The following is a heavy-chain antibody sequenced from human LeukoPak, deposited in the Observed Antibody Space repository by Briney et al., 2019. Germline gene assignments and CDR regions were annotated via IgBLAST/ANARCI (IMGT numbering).Heavy chain of an antibody. J-gene: IGHJ3*02. V-gene: IGHV3-13*01. CDR1: GFTFSSYD. D-gene: IGHD3-22*01. Sequence: GGSLRLSCAASGFTFSSYDMHWVRQATGKGLEWVSAIGTAGDTYYPGSVKGRSTISRENAKNSLYLQMNSLRAGDTAVYYCARGRSGSSGLRGSDAFGIWGQGTMVTVSS. CDR2: IGTAGDT. CDR3: ARGRSGSSGLRGSDAFGI.